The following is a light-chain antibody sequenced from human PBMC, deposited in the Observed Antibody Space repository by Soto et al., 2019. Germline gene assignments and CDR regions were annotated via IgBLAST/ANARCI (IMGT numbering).Light chain of an antibody. J-gene: IGLJ1*01. CDR1: MGDIGSYNR. CDR2: EVT. V-gene: IGLV2-14*01. Sequence: QAALAWPGSVTWTAGPAITISCTRTMGDIGSYNRVSRYQQHPGKAPKLLIYEVTERAAGGCNHFSGSKSGSTASLTVSGLQAEDEAEYCSSSSTTIDSGACVCGAGTKVTV. CDR3: SSSTTIDSGACV.